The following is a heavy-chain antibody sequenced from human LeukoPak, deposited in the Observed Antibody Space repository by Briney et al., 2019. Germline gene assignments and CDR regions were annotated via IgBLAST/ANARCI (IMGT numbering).Heavy chain of an antibody. CDR1: GYTLTELS. J-gene: IGHJ4*02. Sequence: ASVKVSCKVSGYTLTELSMHWVRQAPGKGLEWMGGFDPEDGETIYAQEFQGRVTMAEDTSTDTAYMELSSLRSEDTAVYYCAAIPVWVVVPAAQFDYWGQGTLVTVSS. CDR2: FDPEDGET. CDR3: AAIPVWVVVPAAQFDY. D-gene: IGHD2-2*01. V-gene: IGHV1-24*01.